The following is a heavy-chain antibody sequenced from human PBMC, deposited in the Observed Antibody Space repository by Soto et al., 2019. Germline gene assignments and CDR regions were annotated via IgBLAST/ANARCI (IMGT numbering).Heavy chain of an antibody. J-gene: IGHJ4*02. V-gene: IGHV3-11*01. CDR3: ARDLRTCSSTSCRDY. D-gene: IGHD2-2*01. CDR2: ISSSGSTI. Sequence: QVQLVESGGGLVKPGGSLRLSCAASGFTFSDYYMSWIRQAPGKGLEWVSYISSSGSTIYYADSVKGRFTISRDNAKNALYLQLNSLRAEDTAVYYFARDLRTCSSTSCRDYWGQGTLVTVSS. CDR1: GFTFSDYY.